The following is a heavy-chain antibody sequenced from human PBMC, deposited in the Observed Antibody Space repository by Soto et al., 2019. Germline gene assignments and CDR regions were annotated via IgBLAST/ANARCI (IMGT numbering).Heavy chain of an antibody. V-gene: IGHV4-39*01. CDR1: GGSISSSSYY. D-gene: IGHD6-25*01. CDR3: ARQWQRLKSQDREDY. J-gene: IGHJ4*02. CDR2: IYYSGST. Sequence: SETLSLTCTVSGGSISSSSYYWGWIRQPPGKGLEWIGSIYYSGSTYYNPSLKSRVTISGDTSKNQFSLKLSSVTAADTAVYYCARQWQRLKSQDREDYWGQGTLVTVSS.